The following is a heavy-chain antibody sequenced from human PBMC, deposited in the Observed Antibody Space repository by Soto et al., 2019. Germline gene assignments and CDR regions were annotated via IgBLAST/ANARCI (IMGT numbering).Heavy chain of an antibody. CDR1: GYTFTSYD. CDR3: ARASVDDFWSGNNDAFDI. J-gene: IGHJ3*02. Sequence: ASVKVSCKASGYTFTSYDINWVRQATGQGLEWMGWMNPNSGNTGYAQKFQGRVTMTRNTPISTAYMELSSLRSEDTAVYYCARASVDDFWSGNNDAFDIWGQGTMVTISS. D-gene: IGHD3-3*01. CDR2: MNPNSGNT. V-gene: IGHV1-8*01.